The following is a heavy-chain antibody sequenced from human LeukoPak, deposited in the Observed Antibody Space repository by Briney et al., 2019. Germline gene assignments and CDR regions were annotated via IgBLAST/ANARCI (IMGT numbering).Heavy chain of an antibody. Sequence: GGSLRLSCAASGFTFSHFWMSWVRQAPGKGLEWVAYIKKTGSETYYVDSVKGRFTITRDNTRNSLFLQMYSLRAEDTAVYFRAREDGYCSGGNCYSYFDSWGQGTLVTVSS. CDR3: AREDGYCSGGNCYSYFDS. J-gene: IGHJ4*02. CDR1: GFTFSHFW. D-gene: IGHD2-15*01. CDR2: IKKTGSET. V-gene: IGHV3-7*01.